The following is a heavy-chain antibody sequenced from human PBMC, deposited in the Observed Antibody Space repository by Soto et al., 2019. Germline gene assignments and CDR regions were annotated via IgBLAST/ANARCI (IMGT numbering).Heavy chain of an antibody. CDR2: IIPILGIA. V-gene: IGHV1-69*02. Sequence: SVKVSCKASGGTFSSYTISWVRQAPGQGLEWMGRIIPILGIANYAQKFQGRVTITADKSTSTVYMELSSLRSEDTAVYYCARNPGSSGYSSFQAPFDYWGQGTLVTVSS. CDR1: GGTFSSYT. CDR3: ARNPGSSGYSSFQAPFDY. J-gene: IGHJ4*02. D-gene: IGHD3-22*01.